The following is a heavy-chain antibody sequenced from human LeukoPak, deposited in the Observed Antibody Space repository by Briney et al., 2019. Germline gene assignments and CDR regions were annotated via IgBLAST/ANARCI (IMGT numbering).Heavy chain of an antibody. D-gene: IGHD4-17*01. V-gene: IGHV3-30-3*01. J-gene: IGHJ4*02. Sequence: GGSLRLSCAASGFTFSSYAMHWVRQAPGKGLECVAGISYDGSNKYYADSVKGRFTIPRDNSKNTLYLQMTSLRAEDTAMYYCARELYGDYVVYFDYWGQGTLVTVSS. CDR2: ISYDGSNK. CDR3: ARELYGDYVVYFDY. CDR1: GFTFSSYA.